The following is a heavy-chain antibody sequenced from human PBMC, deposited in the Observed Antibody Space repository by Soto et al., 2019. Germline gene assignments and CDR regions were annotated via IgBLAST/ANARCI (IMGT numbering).Heavy chain of an antibody. CDR1: GGSISSSNW. CDR3: ARAGYGSGSYYKLSKYYFDY. CDR2: IYHSGST. J-gene: IGHJ4*02. Sequence: SETLSLTCAVSGGSISSSNWWSWVRQPPGKGLEWIGEIYHSGSTNYNPSLKSRVTISVDTSKNQFSLKLSSVTAADTAVYYCARAGYGSGSYYKLSKYYFDYWGQGTLVTVSS. D-gene: IGHD3-10*01. V-gene: IGHV4-4*02.